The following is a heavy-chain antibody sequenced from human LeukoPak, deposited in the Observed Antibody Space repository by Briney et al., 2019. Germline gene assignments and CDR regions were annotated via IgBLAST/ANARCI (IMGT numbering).Heavy chain of an antibody. V-gene: IGHV1-18*01. Sequence: ASVTVSCKASGYTFTTYGISWVRQAPGQALEWIVWISPDNGNTIYAQKVQGRVTMTTDTSTSTAYMELGGLRSDDTALYYCARLMGYSDYPFDYWGQGTLVTVSS. D-gene: IGHD4-11*01. CDR2: ISPDNGNT. J-gene: IGHJ4*02. CDR1: GYTFTTYG. CDR3: ARLMGYSDYPFDY.